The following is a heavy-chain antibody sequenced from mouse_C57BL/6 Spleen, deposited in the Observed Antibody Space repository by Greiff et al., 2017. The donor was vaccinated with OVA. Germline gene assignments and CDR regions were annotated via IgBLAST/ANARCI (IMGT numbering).Heavy chain of an antibody. CDR2: INPGSGGT. CDR3: ARSNPWFAY. J-gene: IGHJ3*01. D-gene: IGHD4-1*01. CDR1: GYAFTNYL. V-gene: IGHV1-54*01. Sequence: QVQLQQSGAELVRPGTSVKVSCKASGYAFTNYLIEWVKQRPGQGLEWIGVINPGSGGTNYNEKFKGKATLTADKSSSTAYMQLSSLTSEDSAVYFCARSNPWFAYWGQGTLVTVSA.